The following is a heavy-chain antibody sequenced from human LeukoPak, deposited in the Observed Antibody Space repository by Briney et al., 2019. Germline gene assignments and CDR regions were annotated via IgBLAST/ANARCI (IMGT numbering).Heavy chain of an antibody. CDR2: ISGSGGTT. J-gene: IGHJ1*01. Sequence: GGSLRLSCAASGFTFNNYAMSWVRQAPGKGLEWVSAISGSGGTTYYADSVKGRFTFSRDNSKNTLYLQMNSLRAEDTAVYYCAKEEGYYYDSGGYYVEYFQHWGQGTLVTVSS. CDR1: GFTFNNYA. V-gene: IGHV3-23*01. D-gene: IGHD3-22*01. CDR3: AKEEGYYYDSGGYYVEYFQH.